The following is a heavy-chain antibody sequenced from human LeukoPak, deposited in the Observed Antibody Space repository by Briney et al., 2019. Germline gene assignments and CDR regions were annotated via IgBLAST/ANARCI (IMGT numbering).Heavy chain of an antibody. CDR2: IIPILGIA. Sequence: SVKVSCKASGGTFSSYTISWVRQAPGQGLEWMGRIIPILGIANYAQKFQGRVTITADKSTSTAYMELSSLRSEDTAVYYCARVSYYYDSRDDYWGQGTLVTVSS. J-gene: IGHJ4*02. CDR1: GGTFSSYT. CDR3: ARVSYYYDSRDDY. V-gene: IGHV1-69*02. D-gene: IGHD3-22*01.